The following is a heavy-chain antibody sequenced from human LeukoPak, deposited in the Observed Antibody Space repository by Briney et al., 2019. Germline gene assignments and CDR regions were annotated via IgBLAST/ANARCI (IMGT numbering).Heavy chain of an antibody. V-gene: IGHV1-69*04. CDR2: IIPIFGIA. Sequence: SVKVSCKASGGTFSSYTISWVRQAPRQGLEWMGRIIPIFGIANYAQKFQGRVTITADKSTSTAYMELSSLRSEDTAVYYCARDSHESMLTFGGVIATWGQGTLVTVSS. CDR3: ARDSHESMLTFGGVIAT. J-gene: IGHJ4*02. CDR1: GGTFSSYT. D-gene: IGHD3-16*02.